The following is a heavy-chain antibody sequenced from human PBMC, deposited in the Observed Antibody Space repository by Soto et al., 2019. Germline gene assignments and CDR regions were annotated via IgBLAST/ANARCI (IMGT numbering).Heavy chain of an antibody. CDR2: INAGNGNT. J-gene: IGHJ3*02. CDR3: ARPGVGAAGAFDI. D-gene: IGHD1-26*01. V-gene: IGHV1-3*01. Sequence: ASVKVSCKASGYTFTSYAMHWLRQAPGQRLEWMGWINAGNGNTKYSQKFQGRVTITRDTSASTAYMELSSLRSEDTAMYYCARPGVGAAGAFDIWGQGTMVTVSS. CDR1: GYTFTSYA.